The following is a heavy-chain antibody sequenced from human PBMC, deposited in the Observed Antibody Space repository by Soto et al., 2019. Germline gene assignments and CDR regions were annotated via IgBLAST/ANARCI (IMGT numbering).Heavy chain of an antibody. CDR1: GYTFSNYG. V-gene: IGHV1-18*01. CDR2: ISDYNGNT. D-gene: IGHD3-10*01. J-gene: IGHJ6*02. Sequence: QVQLVQSGAEVRKPGASVKVSCKASGYTFSNYGLSWVRQAPGQGLEWMGWISDYNGNTHYAQKFQGRLIMTTATYTRTADVELRSLTSDDPTVYFCAREGYYSGSGNSSPPRDYGLDVWGQGTTVTVSS. CDR3: AREGYYSGSGNSSPPRDYGLDV.